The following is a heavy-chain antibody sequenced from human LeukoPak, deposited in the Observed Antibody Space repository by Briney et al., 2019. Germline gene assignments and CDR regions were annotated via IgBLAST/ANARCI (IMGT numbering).Heavy chain of an antibody. Sequence: SETLSLTCTVSGGSISSYYWSWIRQPPGKGLEWIGYIYYSGSTNYNPSLKSRVTISVDTSKNQFSLKLSSVTAADAAVYYCARESRVPESFDYWGQGTLVTVSS. J-gene: IGHJ4*02. V-gene: IGHV4-59*01. CDR1: GGSISSYY. D-gene: IGHD1-14*01. CDR2: IYYSGST. CDR3: ARESRVPESFDY.